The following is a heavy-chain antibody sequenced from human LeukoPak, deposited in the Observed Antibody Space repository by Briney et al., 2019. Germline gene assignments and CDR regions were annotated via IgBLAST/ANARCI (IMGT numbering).Heavy chain of an antibody. V-gene: IGHV3-30-3*01. Sequence: GGSLRLSCAASGFTFSSYAMSWVRQAPGKGLEWVAVISYDGSNKYYADSVKGRFTISRDNSKNTLYLQMNSLRAEDTAVYYCARDGRYCSSTSCSWYYYYYGMDVWGQGTTVTVSS. J-gene: IGHJ6*02. CDR1: GFTFSSYA. CDR2: ISYDGSNK. D-gene: IGHD2-2*01. CDR3: ARDGRYCSSTSCSWYYYYYGMDV.